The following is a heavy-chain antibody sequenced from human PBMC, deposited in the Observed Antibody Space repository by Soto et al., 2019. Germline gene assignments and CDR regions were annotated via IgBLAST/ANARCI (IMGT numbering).Heavy chain of an antibody. J-gene: IGHJ6*02. V-gene: IGHV1-69*06. CDR1: GGTFSSYA. Sequence: SVKVSCKASGGTFSSYAISWVRQAPGQGLEWMGGIIPIFGTANYAQKFQGRVTITADKSTSTAYMELSSLRSEDTAVYYCATGRGSSVDYYYYYGMDVWGQGTTVTVSS. D-gene: IGHD6-6*01. CDR2: IIPIFGTA. CDR3: ATGRGSSVDYYYYYGMDV.